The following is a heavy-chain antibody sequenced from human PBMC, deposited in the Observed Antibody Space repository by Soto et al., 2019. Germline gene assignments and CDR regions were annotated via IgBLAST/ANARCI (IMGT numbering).Heavy chain of an antibody. CDR2: IYPGDSDT. J-gene: IGHJ6*03. D-gene: IGHD5-12*01. V-gene: IGHV5-51*01. Sequence: GESLKISCKGSGYSFTSYWIGWVRQMPGKGLEWMGIIYPGDSDTRYSPSFQGQVTISADKSISTAYLQWSSLKASDAAMYYCARWDGSGYDNYYYMDVWGKGTTVTVSS. CDR3: ARWDGSGYDNYYYMDV. CDR1: GYSFTSYW.